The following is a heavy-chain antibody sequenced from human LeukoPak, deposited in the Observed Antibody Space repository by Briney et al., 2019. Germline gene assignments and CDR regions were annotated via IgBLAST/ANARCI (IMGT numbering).Heavy chain of an antibody. CDR1: GFTFNNFG. CDR2: ISYSGSVQ. CDR3: ARSPRDSRDWTGTLDY. V-gene: IGHV3-30*03. Sequence: GMSLRLSCAASGFTFNNFGMHWVRQAPGKGLEWVSVISYSGSVQFYADSVKGRFTISRDDPKNTVHMQMNRLRVEDTAVYYCARSPRDSRDWTGTLDYWGQGALVTVSS. D-gene: IGHD3-22*01. J-gene: IGHJ4*02.